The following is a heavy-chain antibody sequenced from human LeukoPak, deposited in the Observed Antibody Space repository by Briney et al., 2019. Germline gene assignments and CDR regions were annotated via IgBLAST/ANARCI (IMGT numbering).Heavy chain of an antibody. Sequence: GGSLRLSCAASKFIFSNYWTSWVRQAPGKGLEWVAYIKKTGSETYYVDSVKGRFTITRDNARNSLFLQMNSLRAEDTAVYYCAREDGYCSGGNCYSYFDSWGQGTLVTVSS. CDR3: AREDGYCSGGNCYSYFDS. J-gene: IGHJ4*02. V-gene: IGHV3-7*01. D-gene: IGHD2-15*01. CDR1: KFIFSNYW. CDR2: IKKTGSET.